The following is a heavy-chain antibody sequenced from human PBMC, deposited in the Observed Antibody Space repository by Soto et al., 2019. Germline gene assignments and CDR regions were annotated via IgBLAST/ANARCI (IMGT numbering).Heavy chain of an antibody. CDR1: GGSISSYY. D-gene: IGHD4-17*01. CDR3: ARANGDYLGYYYYGMDV. V-gene: IGHV4-59*01. Sequence: PSETLSLTCTVSGGSISSYYWSWIRQPPGKGLEWIGYIYYSGSTNYNPSLKSRVTISVDTSKNQFSLKLSSVTAADTAVYYCARANGDYLGYYYYGMDVWGQGTTVTVSS. CDR2: IYYSGST. J-gene: IGHJ6*02.